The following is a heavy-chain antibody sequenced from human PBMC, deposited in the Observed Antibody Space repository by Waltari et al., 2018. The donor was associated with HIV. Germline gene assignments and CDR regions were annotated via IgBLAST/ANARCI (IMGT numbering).Heavy chain of an antibody. D-gene: IGHD6-13*01. Sequence: EVRLVESGGGLVQPGGSLRLSCAASGFTFSSSLMTWVSQAPGKGLEWVANIKEDGSEIHYVDSVKGRFTISRDNAKNSLYLQMNSLRAEDTAVYYCARRQQLTDWGQGTLVTVSS. V-gene: IGHV3-7*01. CDR3: ARRQQLTD. J-gene: IGHJ4*02. CDR1: GFTFSSSL. CDR2: IKEDGSEI.